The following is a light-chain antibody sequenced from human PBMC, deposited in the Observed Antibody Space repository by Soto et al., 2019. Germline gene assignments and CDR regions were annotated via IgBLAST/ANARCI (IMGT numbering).Light chain of an antibody. Sequence: DIVLTQSPDSLAVSLGERATINCKSSQRVLSSSNNENYLAWYQQKPRQPPKLLIYWASTRDSGVPDRFSGSGSGTDFSLTISSLQAEDVAVYYCQQYYTTPFTFGPGTKVDIK. CDR1: QRVLSSSNNENY. CDR3: QQYYTTPFT. CDR2: WAS. V-gene: IGKV4-1*01. J-gene: IGKJ3*01.